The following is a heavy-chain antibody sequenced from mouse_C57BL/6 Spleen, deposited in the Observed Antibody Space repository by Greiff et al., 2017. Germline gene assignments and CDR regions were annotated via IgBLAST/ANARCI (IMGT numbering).Heavy chain of an antibody. Sequence: QVQLQQSGAELVRPGASVTLSCKASGYTFTDYEMHWVKQTPVHGLEWIGAIDPETGGTAYNQKFKGKAILTADKSSSTAYMEHRSLTSEDSAVYYCTRPYYGNYNFDYWGQGTTLTVSS. V-gene: IGHV1-15*01. CDR3: TRPYYGNYNFDY. D-gene: IGHD2-10*01. CDR2: IDPETGGT. J-gene: IGHJ2*01. CDR1: GYTFTDYE.